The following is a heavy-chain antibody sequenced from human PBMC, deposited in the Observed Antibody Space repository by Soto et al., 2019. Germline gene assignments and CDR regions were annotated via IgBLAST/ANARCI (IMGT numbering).Heavy chain of an antibody. D-gene: IGHD3-16*01. CDR2: ISYSGST. Sequence: SETLSLTCTVSGGSINGYYWSWIRQPPGKGLEWIGYISYSGSTNHNPSLKSRVTISVDTSKNQFSLKLSSVTAADTAVYYCARDWGGGTFDYWGQGTLVTVSS. J-gene: IGHJ4*02. V-gene: IGHV4-59*01. CDR3: ARDWGGGTFDY. CDR1: GGSINGYY.